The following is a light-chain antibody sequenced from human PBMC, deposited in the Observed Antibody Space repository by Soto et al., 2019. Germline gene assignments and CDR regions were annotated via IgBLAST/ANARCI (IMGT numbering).Light chain of an antibody. CDR2: RNN. V-gene: IGLV1-47*01. CDR1: SSNIGSNY. Sequence: QSVLTQPPSASGTPGQRVTISCSGSSSNIGSNYVYWYQQLPGTAPKLLIYRNNQRPSGVPDRFSGSKSGTSASLAISGLRSADEADYYCAAWDDSLSGQVVGGGTKVTVL. J-gene: IGLJ2*01. CDR3: AAWDDSLSGQV.